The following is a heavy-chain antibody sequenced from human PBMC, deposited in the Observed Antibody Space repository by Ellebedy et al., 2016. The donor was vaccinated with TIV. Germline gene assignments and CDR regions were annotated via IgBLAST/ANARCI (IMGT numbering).Heavy chain of an antibody. CDR2: ISAYYGST. V-gene: IGHV1-18*01. CDR3: VREMEASGTISFAY. J-gene: IGHJ4*02. Sequence: AASVKVSCKTSGYNFIDYGVSWVRQAPGQGLEWMGWISAYYGSTTYAQSLQGRVTLTRDTSTSTLYVELRSLRFDDTAVYYCVREMEASGTISFAYWGQGTLVTVSS. D-gene: IGHD5-24*01. CDR1: GYNFIDYG.